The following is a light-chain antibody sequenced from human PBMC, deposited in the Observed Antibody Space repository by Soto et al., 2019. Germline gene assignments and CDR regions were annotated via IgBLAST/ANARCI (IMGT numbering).Light chain of an antibody. Sequence: DIVMTQSPLSLPVTPGEPASISCRSSQSLLHSNGYNYLDWYLQKPGQSPQLLIYLGSNRASGVPDRFSGSGSGTDFTLKISRVEAEDVGVYYCMQALPTPQTFGPGTKLEIK. CDR3: MQALPTPQT. J-gene: IGKJ2*01. CDR2: LGS. V-gene: IGKV2-28*01. CDR1: QSLLHSNGYNY.